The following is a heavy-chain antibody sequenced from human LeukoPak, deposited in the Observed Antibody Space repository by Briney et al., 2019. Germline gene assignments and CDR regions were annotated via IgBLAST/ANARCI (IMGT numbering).Heavy chain of an antibody. J-gene: IGHJ5*02. CDR1: GYTFTSYG. V-gene: IGHV1-18*01. Sequence: ASVKVSCKASGYTFTSYGISWVRQAPGQGLEWMGWISADSGNTNYAHKLQGRVTIPTDKSTSTAYMELKSLRSNDTAVYYCASFRINDILDPPRDRPRKMGWFDPWGQGTLVTVSS. CDR3: ASFRINDILDPPRDRPRKMGWFDP. CDR2: ISADSGNT. D-gene: IGHD3-9*01.